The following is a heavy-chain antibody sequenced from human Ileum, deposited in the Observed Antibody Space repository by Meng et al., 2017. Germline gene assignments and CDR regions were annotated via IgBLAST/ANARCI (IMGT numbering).Heavy chain of an antibody. CDR3: LDGGYR. CDR2: ISPSGTT. V-gene: IGHV3-23*01. CDR1: GFPFSSHL. Sequence: GESLKISCAASGFPFSSHLMNWVRQAPGKGLEWVSSISPSGTTYYAASVKGLFTISRDNSKNTLDLQMNRLRAEDTAIYFCLDGGYRLGQGTLVTVSS. D-gene: IGHD3-9*01. J-gene: IGHJ5*02.